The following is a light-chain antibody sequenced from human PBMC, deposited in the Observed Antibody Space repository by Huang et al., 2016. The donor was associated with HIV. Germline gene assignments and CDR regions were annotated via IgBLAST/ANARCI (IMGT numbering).Light chain of an antibody. CDR1: QGISNS. V-gene: IGKV1-NL1*01. Sequence: DIQMTQSPSSLSASVGDRVTITCRASQGISNSVAWYQQKPGKAPKLLLYAASRLESRVPSRFSGSGSGTDYTLTISSLQPEDFATYYCQQYYSTTQTFGQGTKVEIK. CDR3: QQYYSTTQT. CDR2: AAS. J-gene: IGKJ1*01.